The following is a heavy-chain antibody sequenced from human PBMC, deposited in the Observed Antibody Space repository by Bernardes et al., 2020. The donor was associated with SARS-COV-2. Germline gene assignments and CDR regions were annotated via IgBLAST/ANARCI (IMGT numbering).Heavy chain of an antibody. CDR3: AREYYLAFDY. D-gene: IGHD3-10*01. V-gene: IGHV3-30-3*01. J-gene: IGHJ4*02. CDR1: TFTFSSYA. Sequence: GGSLRLSRAASTFTFSSYAMHWVRQVPGQGLEWVAVISSDGSNKYYADSVKGRFTISRDNSKNMLYLQINSLGVEDTAVYYCAREYYLAFDYWGQGTLVTVSS. CDR2: ISSDGSNK.